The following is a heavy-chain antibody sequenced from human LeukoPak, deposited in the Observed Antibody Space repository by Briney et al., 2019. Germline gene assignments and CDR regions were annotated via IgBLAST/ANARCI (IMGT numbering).Heavy chain of an antibody. CDR1: GYTFTSYG. V-gene: IGHV1-2*02. J-gene: IGHJ4*02. Sequence: GASVKVSCKASGYTFTSYGISWVRQAPGQGLEWMGWINPNSGGTNYAQKFQGRVTVTRDTSISTAYMELSRLRSDDTAVYYCARGTVGIPGTDYWGQGTLVTVSS. CDR2: INPNSGGT. D-gene: IGHD4-23*01. CDR3: ARGTVGIPGTDY.